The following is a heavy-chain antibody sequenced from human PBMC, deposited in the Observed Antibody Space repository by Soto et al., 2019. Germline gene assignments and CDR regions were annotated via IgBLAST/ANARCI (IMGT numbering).Heavy chain of an antibody. Sequence: GGSLRLSCVVSGISFDDYAMHWVRQVPGKGLEWVSGINWDSGDIGYADSVKGRFTISRDNAKNSLYLQMNSLKTEDTALYYCAKDTAPGFYDANGHLDYWGQGTPVTV. CDR2: INWDSGDI. D-gene: IGHD2-8*01. J-gene: IGHJ4*02. CDR3: AKDTAPGFYDANGHLDY. CDR1: GISFDDYA. V-gene: IGHV3-9*01.